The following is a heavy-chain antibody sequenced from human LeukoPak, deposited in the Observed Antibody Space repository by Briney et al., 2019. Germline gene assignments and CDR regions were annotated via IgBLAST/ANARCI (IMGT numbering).Heavy chain of an antibody. V-gene: IGHV1-69*01. Sequence: GASVKVSCKASGGTFSSYAISWVRRAPGQGLEWMGGIIPIFGTANYAQKFQGRVTITADESTSTAYMELSSLRSEDTAVYYCATEDIVVRNALDYWGQGTLVTVSS. J-gene: IGHJ4*02. CDR2: IIPIFGTA. CDR1: GGTFSSYA. CDR3: ATEDIVVRNALDY. D-gene: IGHD2-2*01.